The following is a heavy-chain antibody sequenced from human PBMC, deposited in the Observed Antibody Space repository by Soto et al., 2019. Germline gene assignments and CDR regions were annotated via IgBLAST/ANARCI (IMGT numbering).Heavy chain of an antibody. CDR3: AHRRGIAAIATFDY. Sequence: QITLEESGPSLVKPTQTLTLTCTFSGFSLKNSGVGVAWIRQPPGKALEWLALIYWNDDKSYSPTLKNRININKDTSKNQVVLTMTNMDTVDTGTYYCAHRRGIAAIATFDYWGQGMLVTVSS. J-gene: IGHJ4*02. CDR1: GFSLKNSGVG. V-gene: IGHV2-5*01. CDR2: IYWNDDK. D-gene: IGHD6-13*01.